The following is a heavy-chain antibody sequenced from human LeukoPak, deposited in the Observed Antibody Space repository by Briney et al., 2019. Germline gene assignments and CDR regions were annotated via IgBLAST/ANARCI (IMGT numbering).Heavy chain of an antibody. J-gene: IGHJ4*02. CDR3: ARVALGAQFDY. D-gene: IGHD3-10*01. CDR1: GYSISSGYY. V-gene: IGHV4-38-2*02. CDR2: IYYSGST. Sequence: SETLSLTCTVSGYSISSGYYWGWIRQPPGKGLEWIGSIYYSGSTYYNPSLKSRVTISVDTSKNQFSLKLSSVTAADTAVYYCARVALGAQFDYWGQGTLVTVS.